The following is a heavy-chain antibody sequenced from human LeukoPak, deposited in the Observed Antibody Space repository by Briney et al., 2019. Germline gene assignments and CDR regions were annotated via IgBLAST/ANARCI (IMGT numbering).Heavy chain of an antibody. CDR3: ARVFSGSYYPEIDY. CDR2: IYSGGST. Sequence: GGSLRLSCAASGFTVSSNYMSWVRQAPGKGLVWVSVIYSGGSTYYADSVKGRFTISRDNSKNTLYLQMNSLRAEDTAVYYCARVFSGSYYPEIDYWGQGTLVTVSS. V-gene: IGHV3-66*01. D-gene: IGHD1-26*01. J-gene: IGHJ4*02. CDR1: GFTVSSNY.